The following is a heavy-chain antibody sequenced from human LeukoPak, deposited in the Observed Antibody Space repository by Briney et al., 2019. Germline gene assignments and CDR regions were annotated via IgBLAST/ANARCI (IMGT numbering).Heavy chain of an antibody. CDR1: GFTFSSYS. CDR3: ARTLTHFDY. CDR2: ISSSSSNI. J-gene: IGHJ4*02. V-gene: IGHV3-48*01. Sequence: PGGSLRLSCAASGFTFSSYSMNWVRQAPGKGLEWVSYISSSSSNIDYADSVKGRFTISRDNAKNSLYLQMNSLRAEDTAVYYCARTLTHFDYWGQGTLVTVSS.